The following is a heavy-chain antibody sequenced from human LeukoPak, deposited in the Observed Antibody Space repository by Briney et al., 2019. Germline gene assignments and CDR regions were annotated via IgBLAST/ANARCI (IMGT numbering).Heavy chain of an antibody. J-gene: IGHJ4*02. CDR2: IYHSGST. D-gene: IGHD3-10*01. Sequence: SETLSLTCTVSGGSISSSNWWSWVRQPPGKGLEWIGEIYHSGSTNYNPSLKSRVTISVDKSKSQFSLKLSSVTAADTAVYYCARGDGYYGSGSRYYFDYWGQGTLVTVSS. CDR3: ARGDGYYGSGSRYYFDY. CDR1: GGSISSSNW. V-gene: IGHV4-4*02.